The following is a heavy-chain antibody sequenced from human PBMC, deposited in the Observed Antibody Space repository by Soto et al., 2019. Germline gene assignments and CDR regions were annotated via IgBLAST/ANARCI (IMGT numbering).Heavy chain of an antibody. CDR1: GGSISSYY. CDR2: IYYSGST. D-gene: IGHD3-10*01. CDR3: GRVWGGAFDI. V-gene: IGHV4-59*01. Sequence: SETLSLTCTVSGGSISSYYWSWIRQPPGKGLEWIGYIYYSGSTNYNPSLKSRVTISVDTSKNQFSLKLSSVAAADTAVYYCGRVWGGAFDIWGQGTMVTVSS. J-gene: IGHJ3*02.